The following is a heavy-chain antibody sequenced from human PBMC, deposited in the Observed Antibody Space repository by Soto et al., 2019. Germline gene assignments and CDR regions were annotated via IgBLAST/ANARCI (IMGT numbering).Heavy chain of an antibody. CDR2: IYWDDDK. D-gene: IGHD3-10*01. Sequence: QITLKESGPTLGKPTQTLTLTCTFSGFSPSSNGGGVGWIRQPPGKALEWLALIYWDDDKRYSPSLKSRLTITKDTSKNQVVLTLTKLDTVDTATYYCARGGWTTYYSPFFDYWGQGTLVTVSS. CDR3: ARGGWTTYYSPFFDY. V-gene: IGHV2-5*02. J-gene: IGHJ4*02. CDR1: GFSPSSNGGG.